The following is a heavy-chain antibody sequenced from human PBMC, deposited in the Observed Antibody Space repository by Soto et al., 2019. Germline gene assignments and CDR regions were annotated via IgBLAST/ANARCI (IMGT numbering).Heavy chain of an antibody. CDR1: GFSLSTSGLG. CDR3: VHRGRLGHQSGGTYFFWAP. V-gene: IGHV2-5*02. Sequence: QITLRESGPTLVKPTQTLTLTCTFSGFSLSTSGLGVGWIRQSPGKALEWLALIFWDDDKRHSPSLKSRVTIPRDTSRNRGALTRANMDPGDTATYFCVHRGRLGHQSGGTYFFWAPGGQGPLVTVSS. J-gene: IGHJ5*02. CDR2: IFWDDDK. D-gene: IGHD3-3*01.